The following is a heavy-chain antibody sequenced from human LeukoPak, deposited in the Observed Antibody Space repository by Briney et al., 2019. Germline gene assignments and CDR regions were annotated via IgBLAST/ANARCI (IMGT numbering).Heavy chain of an antibody. Sequence: GGSLRLSCAASGFTFSSYGMNWVRQAPGKGLEWVSAISGSGGSTYYADSVKGRFTISRDNAKNSVYLQMNSLRAEDTAVYYCARDLRGNIVVIVAADLSLDYWGQGTLVTVAS. J-gene: IGHJ4*02. CDR2: ISGSGGST. D-gene: IGHD2-15*01. CDR1: GFTFSSYG. CDR3: ARDLRGNIVVIVAADLSLDY. V-gene: IGHV3-23*01.